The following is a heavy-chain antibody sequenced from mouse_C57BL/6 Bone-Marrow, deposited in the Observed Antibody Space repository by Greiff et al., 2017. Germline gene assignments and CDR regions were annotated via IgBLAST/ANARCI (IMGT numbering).Heavy chain of an antibody. CDR1: GFTFSSYG. CDR2: ISSGGSYT. V-gene: IGHV5-6*01. CDR3: ARPYYYGSSLYFDY. D-gene: IGHD1-1*01. Sequence: EAHLVESGGDLVKPGGSLKLSCAASGFTFSSYGMSWVRQTPDKRLEWVATISSGGSYTYYPDSVKGRFTISRDNAKNTLYLQMSSLKSEDTAMYYCARPYYYGSSLYFDYWGQGTTLTVSS. J-gene: IGHJ2*01.